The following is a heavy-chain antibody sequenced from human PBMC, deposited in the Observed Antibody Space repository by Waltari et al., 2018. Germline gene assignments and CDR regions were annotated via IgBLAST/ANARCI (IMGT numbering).Heavy chain of an antibody. Sequence: VQLLESGGGLVQPGGSLRLSCAASGFTFSSYAMSWVRQAPGKGLEWVSVIYSGGSTYYADSVKGRFTISRDNSKNTLYLQMNSLRAEDTAVYYCAKAHEIVVVFDYWGQGTLVTVSS. J-gene: IGHJ4*02. CDR3: AKAHEIVVVFDY. V-gene: IGHV3-23*03. D-gene: IGHD2-21*01. CDR1: GFTFSSYA. CDR2: IYSGGST.